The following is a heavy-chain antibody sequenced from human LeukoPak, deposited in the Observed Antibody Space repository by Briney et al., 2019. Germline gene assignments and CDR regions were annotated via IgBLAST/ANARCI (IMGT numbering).Heavy chain of an antibody. CDR1: GFTFSSYG. D-gene: IGHD3-22*01. V-gene: IGHV3-23*01. J-gene: IGHJ4*02. Sequence: GGSLRLSCAASGFTFSSYGMSWVRQAPGKGLEWVSAISGSGGSTYYADSVKGRFTISRDNSKNTLYLQMNSLRAEDTAVYYCAKADLYDSSGYYEYWGQGTLVTVSS. CDR2: ISGSGGST. CDR3: AKADLYDSSGYYEY.